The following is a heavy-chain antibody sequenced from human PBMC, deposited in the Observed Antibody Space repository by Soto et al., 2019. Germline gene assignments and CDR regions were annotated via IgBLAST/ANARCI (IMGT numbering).Heavy chain of an antibody. CDR2: INPNSGGT. J-gene: IGHJ6*02. V-gene: IGHV1-2*04. CDR1: GYTFTGYY. D-gene: IGHD1-7*01. Sequence: VASVKVSCKASGYTFTGYYMHWVRQAPGQGLEWKGWINPNSGGTNYAQKFQGWVTMTRDTSISTAYMELSRLRSDDTAVYYCATGITGTTYYYYGMDVWGQGTTVTVSS. CDR3: ATGITGTTYYYYGMDV.